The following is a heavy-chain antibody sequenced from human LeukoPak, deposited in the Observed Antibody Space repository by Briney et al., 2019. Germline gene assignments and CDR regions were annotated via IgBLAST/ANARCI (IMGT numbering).Heavy chain of an antibody. D-gene: IGHD5-24*01. V-gene: IGHV4-34*01. Sequence: SETLSLTCAVYGGSFSGYYWSWIRKPPGKGLEWIGEINHSGSTNYNPSLKSRVAISVDTSKNQFSLKLSSVTAADTAVYYCVRDGYNSVDYWGQGTLVTVSS. CDR2: INHSGST. CDR1: GGSFSGYY. J-gene: IGHJ4*02. CDR3: VRDGYNSVDY.